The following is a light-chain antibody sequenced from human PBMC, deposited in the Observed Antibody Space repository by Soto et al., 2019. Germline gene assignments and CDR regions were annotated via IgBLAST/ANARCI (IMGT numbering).Light chain of an antibody. J-gene: IGLJ2*01. CDR3: AAWDDSLSGHVV. Sequence: QLVLTQPPSVSGTPGQRVTISCSGSSSNIGSNYVYWYQQFPGTAPKLLIYRNNQRPSGVPDRFSGSKSGTSASLTIIGLRSGDEADYHCAAWDDSLSGHVVFGGGTKLTVL. V-gene: IGLV1-47*01. CDR2: RNN. CDR1: SSNIGSNY.